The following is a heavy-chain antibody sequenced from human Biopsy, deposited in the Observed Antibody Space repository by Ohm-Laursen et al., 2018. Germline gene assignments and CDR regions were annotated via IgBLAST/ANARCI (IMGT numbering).Heavy chain of an antibody. V-gene: IGHV1-2*05. CDR3: ARPSGGVSTIGFDP. CDR1: GYDFLDFH. CDR2: INPHTGVT. Sequence: ASVKVSCKASGYDFLDFHIHWVRQVPGQGLEWIGHINPHTGVTKYAQKFLDRITMTGDMSIGTAYMDLSRLTSADTGIYYCARPSGGVSTIGFDPWGQGTLVIVSS. D-gene: IGHD5/OR15-5a*01. J-gene: IGHJ5*02.